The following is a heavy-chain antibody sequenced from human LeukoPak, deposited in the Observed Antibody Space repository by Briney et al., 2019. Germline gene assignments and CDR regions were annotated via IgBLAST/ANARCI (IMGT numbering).Heavy chain of an antibody. J-gene: IGHJ3*02. CDR1: GGSISSGGYY. CDR3: ATEGRNTGELEAFDI. V-gene: IGHV4-31*03. Sequence: PSQTLSLTCTVSGGSISSGGYYWSWIRQHPGKGLEWIGYIYYSGSTYYNPSLKSRVTISVDTSKNQFSLKLSSVTAADTAVYYCATEGRNTGELEAFDIWGQGTMVTVSS. D-gene: IGHD3-10*01. CDR2: IYYSGST.